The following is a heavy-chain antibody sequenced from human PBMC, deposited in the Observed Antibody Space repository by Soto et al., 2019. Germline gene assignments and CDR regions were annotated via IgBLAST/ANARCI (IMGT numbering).Heavy chain of an antibody. V-gene: IGHV4-31*03. CDR3: ARGSVVAATLFDY. J-gene: IGHJ4*02. CDR1: GGSISSGGYY. D-gene: IGHD2-15*01. CDR2: IYYSGST. Sequence: QVQLQESGPGLVKPSQTLSLTCTVSGGSISSGGYYWSWIRQHPGKGLEWIGYIYYSGSTYYNPSLKRRVTISVDTSKNQFSLKLISVTAADTAVYYCARGSVVAATLFDYWGQGTLVTVSS.